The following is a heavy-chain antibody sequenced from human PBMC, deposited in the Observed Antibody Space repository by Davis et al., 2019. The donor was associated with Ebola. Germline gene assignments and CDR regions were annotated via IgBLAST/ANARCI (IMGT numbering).Heavy chain of an antibody. Sequence: ETLSLTCTVSGGSISTNYWSWIRQPPGKGLEWVSTLGTSADTYYADSVKGRFTISRDNSKNTLYLQMNGLRVEDTAIYYCAKDTSSVWFDVWGQGTTVTVSS. J-gene: IGHJ3*01. CDR3: AKDTSSVWFDV. CDR1: GGSISTNY. V-gene: IGHV3-53*01. CDR2: LGTSADT. D-gene: IGHD6-19*01.